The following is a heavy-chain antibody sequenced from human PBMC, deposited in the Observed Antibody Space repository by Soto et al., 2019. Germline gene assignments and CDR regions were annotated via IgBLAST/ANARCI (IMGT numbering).Heavy chain of an antibody. J-gene: IGHJ4*02. CDR2: ISSNGVST. V-gene: IGHV3-64D*06. CDR3: VKDRYVDY. CDR1: GFTFSSYA. Sequence: QTGGSLRLSCSVFGFTFSSYAMHWVRQAPGKGLQYVSSISSNGVSTYYADSVKGRFTISRDNSKNTLYLQMSSLRVEDTAVYYCVKDRYVDYWGQGTLVTVSS.